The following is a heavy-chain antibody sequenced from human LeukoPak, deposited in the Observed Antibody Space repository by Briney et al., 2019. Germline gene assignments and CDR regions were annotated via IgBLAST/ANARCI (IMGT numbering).Heavy chain of an antibody. CDR2: INSDGSST. D-gene: IGHD2-2*01. V-gene: IGHV3-74*01. Sequence: GGSLRLSCAASGFTFSSYWMHWVRQAPGERLVWVSRINSDGSSTSYADSVKGRFTISRDNAKNTLYLQMNSLRAEDTAVYFCARGGQYCSSTMCLYHFDYWGQGALVTVSS. CDR1: GFTFSSYW. J-gene: IGHJ4*02. CDR3: ARGGQYCSSTMCLYHFDY.